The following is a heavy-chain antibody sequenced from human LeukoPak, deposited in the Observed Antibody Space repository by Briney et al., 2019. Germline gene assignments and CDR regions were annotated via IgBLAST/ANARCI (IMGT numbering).Heavy chain of an antibody. CDR2: ISYDANKQ. J-gene: IGHJ4*02. CDR1: GFIFSDYG. Sequence: PGGSVRLSCAASGFIFSDYGVHWVRQVPGKGLEGVALISYDANKQYYADSVKGRFTISRDDSKKTVFLQMNSLGVEDTAVYYYVHDAYSYRYYKYGAFDFWGQGTRVTVSS. V-gene: IGHV3-30*03. CDR3: VHDAYSYRYYKYGAFDF. D-gene: IGHD1-26*01.